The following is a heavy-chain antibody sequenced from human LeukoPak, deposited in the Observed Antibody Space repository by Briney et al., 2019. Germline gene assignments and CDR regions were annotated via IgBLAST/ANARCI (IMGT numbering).Heavy chain of an antibody. Sequence: SETLSLTCSVSGYSISSGYYWGWIRQPPGKGLEWIGSIYYGGSTYYNPSLKSRVTISVDTSKNQFSLIVRSVTAADTAVYYCARAGFDIWGQGTMVTVSS. J-gene: IGHJ3*02. V-gene: IGHV4-38-2*02. CDR3: ARAGFDI. CDR1: GYSISSGYY. CDR2: IYYGGST.